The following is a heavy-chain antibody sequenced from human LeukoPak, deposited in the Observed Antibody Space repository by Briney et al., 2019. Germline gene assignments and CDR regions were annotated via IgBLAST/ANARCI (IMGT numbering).Heavy chain of an antibody. CDR1: GGFNTHYY. Sequence: SETLSLTCSVSGGFNTHYYWSWIRQPPGEGLEWIGSIYYSGSTYYNPSLKSRVTISVDTSKNQFSLKLSSVTAADTAVYYCARARRDGYNAPNWFDPWGQGTLVTVSS. CDR2: IYYSGST. CDR3: ARARRDGYNAPNWFDP. V-gene: IGHV4-59*05. D-gene: IGHD5-24*01. J-gene: IGHJ5*02.